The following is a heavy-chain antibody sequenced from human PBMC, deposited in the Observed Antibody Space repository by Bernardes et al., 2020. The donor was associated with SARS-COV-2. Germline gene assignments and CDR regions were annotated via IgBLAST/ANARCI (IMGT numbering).Heavy chain of an antibody. V-gene: IGHV3-7*01. CDR2: IKQDGSEK. D-gene: IGHD2-15*01. CDR1: GFTFSSYW. Sequence: GGSLRLSCAASGFTFSSYWMSWVRQAPGKGLEWVANIKQDGSEKYYVDSVKGRFTISRDNAKNSLYLQMNSLRAEDTAVYYCARSPWWSQIWYFDYWGQGTLVTVSS. CDR3: ARSPWWSQIWYFDY. J-gene: IGHJ4*02.